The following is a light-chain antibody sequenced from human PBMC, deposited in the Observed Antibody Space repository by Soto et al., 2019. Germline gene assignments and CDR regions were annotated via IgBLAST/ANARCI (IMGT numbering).Light chain of an antibody. J-gene: IGKJ3*01. CDR3: QKYNSATFT. CDR2: AAS. V-gene: IGKV1-27*01. Sequence: DIQMTQSPSSLSASVGDRVTTTCRASQGISNYLAWYQQKPGKVPKLLIYAASTLQSGVPSRFSGSGSGTDFTLTIGSLQPEDVATYYCQKYNSATFTFGPGTKVDIK. CDR1: QGISNY.